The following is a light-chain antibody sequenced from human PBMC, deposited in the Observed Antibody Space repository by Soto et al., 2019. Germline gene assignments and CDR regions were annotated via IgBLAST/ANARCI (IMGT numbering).Light chain of an antibody. CDR3: QVWDTGSDIAV. Sequence: SYELSQPPSVSVAPGKTARIACGGHNIGSKSVAWYQQRPRQAPVLVIYYDDDRPSGIPERFSGSNSGNTATLTISRVEAGDEADYYCQVWDTGSDIAVFGGGTQLTVL. V-gene: IGLV3-21*04. CDR2: YDD. CDR1: NIGSKS. J-gene: IGLJ7*01.